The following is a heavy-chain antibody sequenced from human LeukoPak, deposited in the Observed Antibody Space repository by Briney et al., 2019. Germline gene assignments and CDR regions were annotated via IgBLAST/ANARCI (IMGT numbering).Heavy chain of an antibody. CDR2: INPNSGGT. D-gene: IGHD3-10*01. CDR3: ARASYGSGSYPNHFDY. Sequence: APVRVSCKASGYTFTSYGISWVRQAPGQGLEWMGWINPNSGGTNYGQKFQGRVTMTRDTSISTAYMELSRLRSDDTAVYYCARASYGSGSYPNHFDYWGQGTLVTVSS. CDR1: GYTFTSYG. J-gene: IGHJ4*02. V-gene: IGHV1-2*02.